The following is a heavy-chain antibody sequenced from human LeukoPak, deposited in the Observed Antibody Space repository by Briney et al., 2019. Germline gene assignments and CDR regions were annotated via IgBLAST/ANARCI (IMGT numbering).Heavy chain of an antibody. V-gene: IGHV3-53*01. D-gene: IGHD3-10*01. J-gene: IGHJ1*01. Sequence: GFLRLSCAASGFTVSSNYMSWVRQAPGKGLKWVSVIYSGGSTYYADSVKGRFTISRDNSKNTLYLQMNSLRAEDTAVYYCAITTHYSVSGSYRFWGQGTLVTVSS. CDR1: GFTVSSNY. CDR3: AITTHYSVSGSYRF. CDR2: IYSGGST.